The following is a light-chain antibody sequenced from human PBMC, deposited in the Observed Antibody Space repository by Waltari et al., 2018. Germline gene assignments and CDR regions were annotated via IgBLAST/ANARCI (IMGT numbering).Light chain of an antibody. CDR1: QSISNW. Sequence: DIQMTQSPSTLSASVGDRVTITCRASQSISNWLAWYQQKPGKAPKLLIYKASTLESGVPSRVSGSGSGTEFTLTISRLQPDDFATYYCQQYNSYSLLTFGGVTKVEIK. J-gene: IGKJ4*01. CDR2: KAS. V-gene: IGKV1-5*03. CDR3: QQYNSYSLLT.